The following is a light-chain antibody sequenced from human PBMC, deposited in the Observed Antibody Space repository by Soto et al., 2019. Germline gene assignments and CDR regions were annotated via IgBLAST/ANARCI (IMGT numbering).Light chain of an antibody. CDR3: QQYNSPLT. CDR2: KAS. V-gene: IGKV1-5*03. CDR1: QRISTS. Sequence: DIQMTQSPSTLSASVGDRVTITCRASQRISTSLAWYQQKPGKAPKLLIYKASTLESGVPSRFSGSGSGTEFTLTISSLQPEDFATYYCQQYNSPLTFGQGTKVEIK. J-gene: IGKJ1*01.